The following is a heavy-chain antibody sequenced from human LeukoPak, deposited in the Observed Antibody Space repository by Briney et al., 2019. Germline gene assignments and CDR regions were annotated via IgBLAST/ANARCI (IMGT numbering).Heavy chain of an antibody. CDR1: GYTFTSYG. V-gene: IGHV1-18*01. J-gene: IGHJ4*02. CDR2: ISAYNGNT. D-gene: IGHD6-19*01. Sequence: GASVKVSCKASGYTFTSYGISWVRQALGQGLEWMGWISAYNGNTNYAQKLQGRVTMTTDTSTSTAYMELSSLRSEDTAVYYCATSSSGWYTAFDYWGQGTLVTVSS. CDR3: ATSSSGWYTAFDY.